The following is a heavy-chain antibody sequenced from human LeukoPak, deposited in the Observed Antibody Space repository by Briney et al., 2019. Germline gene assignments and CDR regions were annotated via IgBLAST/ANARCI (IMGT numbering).Heavy chain of an antibody. CDR2: IRNKANAYAT. Sequence: GGSLRLSSAASGFTFSGSHMHWVRQAPGKGGEWVGHIRNKANAYATVYAASVKGRFTISRDDSKNTAYLQMDSLRTEGTAVYYCSGQPFSCHDYWGQGTRVTVSS. D-gene: IGHD2-2*01. V-gene: IGHV3-73*01. CDR1: GFTFSGSH. J-gene: IGHJ4*02. CDR3: SGQPFSCHDY.